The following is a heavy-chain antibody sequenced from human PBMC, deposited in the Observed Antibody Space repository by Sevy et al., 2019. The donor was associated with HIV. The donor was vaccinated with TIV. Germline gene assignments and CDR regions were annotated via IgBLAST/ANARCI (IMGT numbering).Heavy chain of an antibody. Sequence: GGSLRLSCAASGFTFSNYAMNWVRQAPGKGLEWVSGISGSGGSGDKTNYADSVKGRFTISRDDSKNSLYIQLNSLRAEDTAIYYCARKYDSSGYFDYWGQGTLVTSPQ. CDR2: ISGSGGSGDKT. CDR3: ARKYDSSGYFDY. CDR1: GFTFSNYA. J-gene: IGHJ4*02. D-gene: IGHD3-22*01. V-gene: IGHV3-23*01.